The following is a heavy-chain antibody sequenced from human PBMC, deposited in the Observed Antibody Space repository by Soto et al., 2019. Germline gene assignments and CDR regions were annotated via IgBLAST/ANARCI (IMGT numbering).Heavy chain of an antibody. CDR3: AKDRPSGSRPCYYGIDV. V-gene: IGHV3-30*18. J-gene: IGHJ6*02. CDR2: ISYDGSNK. D-gene: IGHD1-26*01. Sequence: QVQLVESGGGVVQPGRSLRLSCAASGFTFSSYGMHWVRQAPGKGLEWVAVISYDGSNKYYADSVKGRFTISRDNSKNTLYLQMNSLRAEDTAVYYCAKDRPSGSRPCYYGIDVWGQGTTVTVSS. CDR1: GFTFSSYG.